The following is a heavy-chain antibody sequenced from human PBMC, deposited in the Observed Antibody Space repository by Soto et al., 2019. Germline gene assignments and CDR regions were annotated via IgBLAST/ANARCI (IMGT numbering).Heavy chain of an antibody. V-gene: IGHV1-2*04. CDR3: AKEIGKYSSYQVDY. D-gene: IGHD5-12*01. CDR2: INPNSGGT. CDR1: GYTFTGYY. J-gene: IGHJ4*02. Sequence: ASVKVSCKASGYTFTGYYMHWVRQAPGQGLERMGWINPNSGGTNYAQKFQGWVTMTRDTSISTAYMELSRLRSDDTGDYYCAKEIGKYSSYQVDYWGQATLVTVSS.